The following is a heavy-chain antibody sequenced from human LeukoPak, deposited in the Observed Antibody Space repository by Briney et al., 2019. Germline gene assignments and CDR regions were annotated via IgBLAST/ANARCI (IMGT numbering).Heavy chain of an antibody. V-gene: IGHV3-74*01. CDR2: INSDGSST. D-gene: IGHD6-19*01. J-gene: IGHJ5*02. Sequence: GGSLRLSCAASGFTFSSYWMHWVRQAPGKGLVWVSRINSDGSSTSYADSVKGRFTISRDNAKNTLYLQMNSLRAEDTAVYYCARDCRPSSGWLLTPNWFDPWGQGTLITVSS. CDR3: ARDCRPSSGWLLTPNWFDP. CDR1: GFTFSSYW.